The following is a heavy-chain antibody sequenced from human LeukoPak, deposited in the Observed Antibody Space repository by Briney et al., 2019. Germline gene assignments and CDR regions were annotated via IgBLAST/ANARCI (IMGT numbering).Heavy chain of an antibody. D-gene: IGHD2-21*02. J-gene: IGHJ4*01. CDR2: IAGSSGYI. V-gene: IGHV3-21*01. CDR3: ARDRGAYCGGDCYLGFDY. Sequence: PGGSLRLSCAASGFTISNYWMNWVRQATGQGLDWVSSIAGSSGYISYADSVKGRFTISRDNAKKSLYLQMTSLTAEDTAVYYCARDRGAYCGGDCYLGFDYWGRGTLVTVSS. CDR1: GFTISNYW.